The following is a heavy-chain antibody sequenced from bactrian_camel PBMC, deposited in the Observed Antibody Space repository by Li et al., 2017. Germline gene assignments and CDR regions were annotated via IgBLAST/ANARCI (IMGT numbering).Heavy chain of an antibody. D-gene: IGHD6*01. CDR2: IDSEGVI. J-gene: IGHJ6*01. CDR1: EYNSRGDC. V-gene: IGHV3S53*01. CDR3: AAGSAYGGTCGADFNY. Sequence: HVQLVESGGGSVQAGGSLRLSCVASEYNSRGDCMGWFRQAPGKEREGVAVIDSEGVITYADSVRGRFTISEDLAKNTLYLQMDSLKPEDTATYYCAAGSAYGGTCGADFNYWGQGTQVTVS.